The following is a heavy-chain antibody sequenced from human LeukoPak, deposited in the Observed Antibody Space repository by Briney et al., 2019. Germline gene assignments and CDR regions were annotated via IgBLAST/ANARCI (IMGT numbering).Heavy chain of an antibody. CDR2: ISGHNGET. Sequence: ASVKVSCKTSGYTFTGYGVSWVRQAPGQGFEWMAWISGHNGETKYAQRFQGRLTLTTDTPTSTAYMELRSLKSDDTATYYCARDVGLGFYSGSGKYHSWGQGTLATVSS. V-gene: IGHV1-18*04. CDR1: GYTFTGYG. D-gene: IGHD3-10*01. J-gene: IGHJ5*02. CDR3: ARDVGLGFYSGSGKYHS.